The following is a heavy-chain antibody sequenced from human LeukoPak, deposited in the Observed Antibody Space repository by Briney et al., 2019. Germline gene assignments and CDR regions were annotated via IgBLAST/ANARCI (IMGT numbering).Heavy chain of an antibody. CDR2: VDPEDGET. D-gene: IGHD5-18*01. J-gene: IGHJ4*02. CDR3: ATGVDTAMAHFDY. CDR1: GYTFTDYY. Sequence: ASVKISCKVSGYTFTDYYMHWVQQAPGKGLEWMGLVDPEDGETIYAEKFQGRVTITADTSTDTAYMELSSLRSEDTAVYYCATGVDTAMAHFDYWGRGTLVTVSS. V-gene: IGHV1-69-2*01.